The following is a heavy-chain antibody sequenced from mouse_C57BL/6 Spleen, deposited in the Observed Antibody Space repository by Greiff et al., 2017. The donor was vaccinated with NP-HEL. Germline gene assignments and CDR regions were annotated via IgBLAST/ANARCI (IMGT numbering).Heavy chain of an antibody. CDR3: AREEPYYYGSSDDY. D-gene: IGHD1-1*01. J-gene: IGHJ2*01. CDR2: INPNNGGT. Sequence: EVQLQQSGPELVKPGASVKISCKASGYTFTDYYMNWVKQSHGKSLEWIGDINPNNGGTSYNQKFKGKATLTVDKSSSTAYMELRSLTSEDSAVYYCAREEPYYYGSSDDYWGRGTTLTVSS. CDR1: GYTFTDYY. V-gene: IGHV1-26*01.